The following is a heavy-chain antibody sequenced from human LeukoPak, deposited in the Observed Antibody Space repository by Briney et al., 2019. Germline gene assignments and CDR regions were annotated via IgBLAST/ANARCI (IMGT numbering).Heavy chain of an antibody. V-gene: IGHV3-23*01. Sequence: GGSLRLSCAASGFTFSSYGMHWVRQAPGKGLEWVSVISGSGSSTYYADSMKGRFTISRDNSKNTLYLQMNSLRAEDTAVYYCAKGASSTWYRWFDPWGQGTLVTVSS. J-gene: IGHJ5*02. CDR2: ISGSGSST. CDR1: GFTFSSYG. CDR3: AKGASSTWYRWFDP. D-gene: IGHD6-13*01.